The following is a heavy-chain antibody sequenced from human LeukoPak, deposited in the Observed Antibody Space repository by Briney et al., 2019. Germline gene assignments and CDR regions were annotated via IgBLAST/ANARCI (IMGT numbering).Heavy chain of an antibody. CDR3: TARYCRSTSCYGEYFQR. CDR1: GFTFSNAW. CDR2: IKSKTDGGTT. Sequence: GGSLRLSCAASGFTFSNAWMSWVRQAPGKGLEWVDRIKSKTDGGTTDYAAPVKGRFTISRDDSKNTLYLQMNSLKTEDTAVYYCTARYCRSTSCYGEYFQRWGQGTLVTVSS. D-gene: IGHD2-2*01. V-gene: IGHV3-15*01. J-gene: IGHJ1*01.